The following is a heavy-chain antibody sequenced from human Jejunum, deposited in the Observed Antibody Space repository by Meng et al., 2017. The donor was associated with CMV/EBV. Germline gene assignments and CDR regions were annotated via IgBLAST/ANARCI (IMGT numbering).Heavy chain of an antibody. J-gene: IGHJ4*02. CDR1: FTFGDLD. D-gene: IGHD3-3*01. CDR3: ARQNYDYWSDYSVFFDL. CDR2: IGNGNTI. V-gene: IGHV3-69-1*01. Sequence: FTFGDLDMNWVRQAPGKGLEWVSFIGNGNTIYYADSVRGRFTISRDNAQSSLYLQMNYLSADDTAVYFCARQNYDYWSDYSVFFDLWGPGTLVTVSS.